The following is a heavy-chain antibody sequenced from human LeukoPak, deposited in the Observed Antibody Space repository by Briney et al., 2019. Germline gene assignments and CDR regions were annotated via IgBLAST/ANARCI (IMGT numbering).Heavy chain of an antibody. V-gene: IGHV1-46*01. CDR1: GYTFTSYY. D-gene: IGHD6-13*01. CDR3: AKDSRSWSVDY. Sequence: ASVKVSCKASGYTFTSYYMHWVRQAPGQGLEWMGIINPSGGSTSYAQKFQGRVTLTRDTSTSTVYMELSSLRSEDTAVYYCAKDSRSWSVDYWGQGTLVTVSS. CDR2: INPSGGST. J-gene: IGHJ4*02.